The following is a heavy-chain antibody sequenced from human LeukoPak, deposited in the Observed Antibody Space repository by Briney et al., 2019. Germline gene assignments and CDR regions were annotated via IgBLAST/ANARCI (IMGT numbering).Heavy chain of an antibody. D-gene: IGHD3-10*01. V-gene: IGHV5-51*01. J-gene: IGHJ4*02. CDR2: IYPGDSNT. CDR3: ARHTGGSGSSNFDY. CDR1: GYRFTSYW. Sequence: GKSVKISCLGCGYRFTSYWTGWVRQMPGKGLEWMGLIYPGDSNTSYSTSFQGQVTFSADTSISTAYLQWSSLKASDSAMYYCARHTGGSGSSNFDYWGQGTLVTVSS.